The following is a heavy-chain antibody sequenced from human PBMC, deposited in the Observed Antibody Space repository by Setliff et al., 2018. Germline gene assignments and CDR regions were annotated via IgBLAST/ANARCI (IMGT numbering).Heavy chain of an antibody. D-gene: IGHD2-2*01. CDR1: GGSISSSSYY. V-gene: IGHV4-39*01. J-gene: IGHJ6*02. CDR2: IYYSGST. CDR3: MRQGAQMPSLSHLYGVDV. Sequence: PSETLSLTCTVSGGSISSSSYYWGWIRQPPGKGLEWIGSIYYSGSTYYNPSLKSRVTISVDTSKNQFSLKLSSVTAADTAVYYCMRQGAQMPSLSHLYGVDVWGQGTTVTVSS.